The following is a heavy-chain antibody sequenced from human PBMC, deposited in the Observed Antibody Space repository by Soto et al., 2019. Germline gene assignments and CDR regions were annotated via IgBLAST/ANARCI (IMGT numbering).Heavy chain of an antibody. CDR2: SSGSGGST. V-gene: IGHV3-23*01. CDR3: AKAEVVLMVYAPAY. D-gene: IGHD2-8*01. CDR1: GVTFSSYA. J-gene: IGHJ4*02. Sequence: EVQLLESGGGLVQPGGSLRLSCAASGVTFSSYAMSWVRQAPGKGLEWVSASSGSGGSTYYADSVKGRFTSSRDHSKIPLYLQMTSLSAEDTAVYYCAKAEVVLMVYAPAYWGQGTLVTVSS.